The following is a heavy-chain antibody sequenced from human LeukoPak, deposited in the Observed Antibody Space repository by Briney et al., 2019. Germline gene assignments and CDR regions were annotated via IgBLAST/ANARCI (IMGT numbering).Heavy chain of an antibody. CDR2: IYTSGST. Sequence: SETLSLTCTVSGGSISSYYWSWIRQPAGKGLEWIGRIYTSGSTNYNPSLKSRVTMSVDTSKNQFSLKLSSVTAADTAVYYCARDRGITMIGNNWFDPWGQGTLVTVSS. J-gene: IGHJ5*02. D-gene: IGHD3-22*01. V-gene: IGHV4-4*07. CDR3: ARDRGITMIGNNWFDP. CDR1: GGSISSYY.